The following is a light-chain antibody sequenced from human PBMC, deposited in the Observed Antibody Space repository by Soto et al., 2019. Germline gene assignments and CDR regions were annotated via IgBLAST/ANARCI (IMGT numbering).Light chain of an antibody. J-gene: IGKJ5*01. CDR2: DAS. CDR3: PQYDNLPTIT. Sequence: IQMTQSPSSLSASVGDRVTITCQASQDISNYLNWYQQKPGKAPKLLIYDASNLETGVPSRFSGSGSGTDFTFTISSLQPEDIATYYCPQYDNLPTITFGQGTRLEIK. V-gene: IGKV1-33*01. CDR1: QDISNY.